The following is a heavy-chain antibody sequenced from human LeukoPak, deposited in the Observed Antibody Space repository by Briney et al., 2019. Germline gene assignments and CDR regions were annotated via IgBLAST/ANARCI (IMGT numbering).Heavy chain of an antibody. CDR2: ISGSGGST. V-gene: IGHV3-23*01. D-gene: IGHD3-3*01. J-gene: IGHJ1*01. Sequence: PGGSLRLSCAVSGFPFSSYAMSWVRQAPGKGLEWVSVISGSGGSTYYSDSVKGRFTISRDNSKNTLYLQMNSLRAEDTAVYYCARAPRGYYDFWSGNEYFQHWGQGTLVTVSS. CDR3: ARAPRGYYDFWSGNEYFQH. CDR1: GFPFSSYA.